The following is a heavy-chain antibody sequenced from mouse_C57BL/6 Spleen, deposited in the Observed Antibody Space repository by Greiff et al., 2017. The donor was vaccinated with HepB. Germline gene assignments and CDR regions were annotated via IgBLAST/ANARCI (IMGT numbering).Heavy chain of an antibody. CDR1: GYTFTSYW. CDR2: IHPNSGST. D-gene: IGHD1-1*01. V-gene: IGHV1-64*01. Sequence: QVQLQQPGAELVKPGASVKLSCKASGYTFTSYWMHWVKQRPGQGLEWIGMIHPNSGSTNYNEKFKSKATLTVDKSSSTAYMQLSSLTSEDSAVYCCERLLRRTAMDYWGQGTSVTVSS. J-gene: IGHJ4*01. CDR3: ERLLRRTAMDY.